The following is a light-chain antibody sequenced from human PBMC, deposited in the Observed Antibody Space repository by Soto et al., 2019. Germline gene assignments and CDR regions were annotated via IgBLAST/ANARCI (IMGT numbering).Light chain of an antibody. Sequence: ETVLTQSPCSLSLSPGERATLSCRASQSVRSNFLAWYQQKPGQAPRLLIYGASNRATGIPDRFSGSGSGTDFTLTITRLEPEDFAMYYCQRYDSFRTFGQGAKVDI. J-gene: IGKJ1*01. CDR2: GAS. CDR3: QRYDSFRT. V-gene: IGKV3-20*01. CDR1: QSVRSNF.